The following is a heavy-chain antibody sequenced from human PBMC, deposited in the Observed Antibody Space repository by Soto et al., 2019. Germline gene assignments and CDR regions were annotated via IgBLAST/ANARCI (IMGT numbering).Heavy chain of an antibody. CDR2: IYSVGTA. CDR1: GFSVSDNY. D-gene: IGHD2-21*01. Sequence: EVRLVETGGGLIQPGGSLRLSCAVSGFSVSDNYMYWVRQAPGKGLEWVSLIYSVGTARYADSVRGRFTISRDKSKNTLYLQMNSLREEDTAVYHCARKTDSGGDGGFWGQGTLVTVYS. V-gene: IGHV3-53*02. CDR3: ARKTDSGGDGGF. J-gene: IGHJ4*02.